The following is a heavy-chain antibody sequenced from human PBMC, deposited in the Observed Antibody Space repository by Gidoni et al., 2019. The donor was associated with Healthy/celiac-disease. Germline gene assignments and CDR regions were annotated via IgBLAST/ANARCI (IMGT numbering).Heavy chain of an antibody. V-gene: IGHV4-34*01. CDR2: INHSGST. CDR3: ARGSGDIVVVVAASYFDY. CDR1: GGSFSCYY. Sequence: QVQLQQWGAGLLKPAETLSLTCAVYGGSFSCYYWCWIRQPTGKGLEWIGDINHSGSTNYNPSLKSRVTISVDTSKNQFSLKLSSVTAADTAVYYCARGSGDIVVVVAASYFDYWGQGTLVTVSS. J-gene: IGHJ4*02. D-gene: IGHD2-15*01.